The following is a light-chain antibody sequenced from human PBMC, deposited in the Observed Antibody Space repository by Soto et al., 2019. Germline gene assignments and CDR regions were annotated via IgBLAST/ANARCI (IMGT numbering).Light chain of an antibody. J-gene: IGLJ2*01. CDR2: GNS. V-gene: IGLV1-40*01. CDR3: QSYDSSLSGSV. Sequence: QSVLTQPPSVSGAPRQRVTISCTGSSSNIGAGYDVHWYQQLPGTAPKLLIYGNSNRPSGVPDRFSGSKSGTSASLAITGLQAEDEADYYCQSYDSSLSGSVFGGGTKLTV. CDR1: SSNIGAGYD.